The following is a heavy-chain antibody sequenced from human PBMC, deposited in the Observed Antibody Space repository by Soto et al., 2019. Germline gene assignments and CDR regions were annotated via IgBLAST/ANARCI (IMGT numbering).Heavy chain of an antibody. V-gene: IGHV1-69*13. CDR1: GGTFSSYA. CDR2: IIPIFGTA. J-gene: IGHJ6*02. CDR3: ARVLVVGRLAVVCSYAGMNI. D-gene: IGHD2-15*01. Sequence: SVKVSCKTSGGTFSSYAISWVRQAPGQGLEWMGGIIPIFGTANYAQKFQGRVTITADESTSTAYMELSSLRSEDTAVYYCARVLVVGRLAVVCSYAGMNIWGQGTTVTVSS.